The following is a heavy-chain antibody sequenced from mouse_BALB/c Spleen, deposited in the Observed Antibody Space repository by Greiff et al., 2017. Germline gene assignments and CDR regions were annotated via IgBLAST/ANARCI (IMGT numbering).Heavy chain of an antibody. D-gene: IGHD1-2*01. J-gene: IGHJ2*01. CDR3: ARNYGYGYYFDY. V-gene: IGHV14-3*02. Sequence: VQLQQSGAELVKPGASVKLSCTASGFNIKDTYMHWVKQRPEQGLEWIGRIDPANGNTKYDPKFQGKATITADTSSNTAYLQLSSLTSEDTAVYYCARNYGYGYYFDYWGQGTTLTGSS. CDR2: IDPANGNT. CDR1: GFNIKDTY.